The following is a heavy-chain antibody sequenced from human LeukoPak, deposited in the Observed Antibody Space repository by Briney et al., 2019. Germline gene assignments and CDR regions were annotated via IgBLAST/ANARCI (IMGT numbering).Heavy chain of an antibody. CDR2: IYYSGST. CDR3: ARPVESGYSHAYGY. V-gene: IGHV4-39*01. D-gene: IGHD5-18*01. Sequence: SETLSLTCTVSGGSISSNSDYWGWIRQPPGKGLEWIGSIYYSGSTYYNPSLRSRVTISVDTSKNQFSLKLSSVTAADTAVYYCARPVESGYSHAYGYWGQGTLVTVSS. CDR1: GGSISSNSDY. J-gene: IGHJ4*02.